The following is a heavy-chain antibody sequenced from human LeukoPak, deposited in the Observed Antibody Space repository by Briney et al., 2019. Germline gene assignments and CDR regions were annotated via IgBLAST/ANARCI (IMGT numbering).Heavy chain of an antibody. J-gene: IGHJ3*02. CDR1: GYTFTSYG. Sequence: EASVKVSCKASGYTFTSYGISWVRQAPGQGLEWMGWISAYNGNTNYAQKLQGRVTMTTDTSTSTAYMKLRSLRSDDTAVYYCAGEMTVVWGGPPGGPFDIWGQGTMVTVSS. V-gene: IGHV1-18*01. CDR2: ISAYNGNT. D-gene: IGHD3-10*01. CDR3: AGEMTVVWGGPPGGPFDI.